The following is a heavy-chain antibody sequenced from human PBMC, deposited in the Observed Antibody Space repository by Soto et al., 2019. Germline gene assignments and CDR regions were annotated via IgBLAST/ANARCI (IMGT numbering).Heavy chain of an antibody. V-gene: IGHV1-18*01. CDR1: GYTFNRYG. CDR3: ARAGSIDEAFDI. Sequence: QVQLVQSGTEVKKPGASVKVSCKASGYTFNRYGISWVRQAPGKGLEWVAWISPYNDKTNYTQKFEGRVIITTNTATTTTYMELKSLSSDDTAVYYWARAGSIDEAFDIWGQGTMVTVSS. CDR2: ISPYNDKT. D-gene: IGHD6-6*01. J-gene: IGHJ3*02.